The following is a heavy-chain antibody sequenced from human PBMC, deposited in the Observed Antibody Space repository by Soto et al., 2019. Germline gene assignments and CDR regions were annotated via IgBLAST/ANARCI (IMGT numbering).Heavy chain of an antibody. J-gene: IGHJ4*02. CDR2: IWYDGSNK. V-gene: IGHV3-33*01. CDR1: GFSFSGYG. CDR3: ARDGYCTNGVCYNGEDY. Sequence: QVQLVESGGGVVQPGRSLRLSCAASGFSFSGYGMHWVRQAPGKGLEWVAIIWYDGSNKYYADSVKGRFTISRDNSKNTLSLQMNSLRAEDTAVYYCARDGYCTNGVCYNGEDYWGQGTLVTVSS. D-gene: IGHD2-8*01.